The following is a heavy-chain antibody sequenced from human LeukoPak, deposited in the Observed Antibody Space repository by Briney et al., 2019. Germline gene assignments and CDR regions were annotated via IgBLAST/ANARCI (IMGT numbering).Heavy chain of an antibody. J-gene: IGHJ5*02. CDR1: GYTFTNYY. CDR2: INPSGGST. V-gene: IGHV1-46*01. CDR3: ARGTSYYDFWSGYYRTDSNSWLDP. Sequence: GASVKVSCKASGYTFTNYYMYWVRQAPGQGLEWMGIINPSGGSTSYAQKFQDRVTMTRDMSTSTVYMELSSLRSEDTAVYYCARGTSYYDFWSGYYRTDSNSWLDPWGQGTLVTVSS. D-gene: IGHD3-3*01.